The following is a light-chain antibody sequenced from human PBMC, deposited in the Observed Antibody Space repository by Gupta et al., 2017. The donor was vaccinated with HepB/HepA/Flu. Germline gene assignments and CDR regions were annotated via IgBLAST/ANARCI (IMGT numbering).Light chain of an antibody. CDR3: NSRDSSGNPNWV. Sequence: SSELTQDPAVSVALGQTVRITCQGDSLRSYYASWYQQKPGQAPVLVIYGKNNRPSGIPDRFSGSNSGNTASLTITGTQAEDEADYYCNSRDSSGNPNWVFGGGTKPTVL. CDR2: GKN. J-gene: IGLJ3*02. CDR1: SLRSYY. V-gene: IGLV3-19*01.